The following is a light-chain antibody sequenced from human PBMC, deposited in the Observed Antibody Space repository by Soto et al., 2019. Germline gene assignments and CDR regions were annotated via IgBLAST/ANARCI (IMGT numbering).Light chain of an antibody. V-gene: IGLV1-44*01. CDR1: GSNIGGNT. CDR2: TND. CDR3: AVWQDSLSDPYVV. Sequence: QSVLTQPPSASGTPGQRVTISCSGSGSNIGGNTVSWYQQFPGTAPKLLMYTNDQRPSGVPDRFSGSKSGTSASLAISGLRSEDEADYYCAVWQDSLSDPYVVFGGGTKLTVL. J-gene: IGLJ2*01.